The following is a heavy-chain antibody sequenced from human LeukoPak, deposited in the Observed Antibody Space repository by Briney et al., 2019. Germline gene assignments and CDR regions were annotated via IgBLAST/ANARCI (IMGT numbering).Heavy chain of an antibody. V-gene: IGHV3-7*01. Sequence: GGSLRLSCAASGFTFSNYWMNWVRQAPGKGLEWVANIKQDGSEKYYVDSVKGRFTISRDNAKNSLYLQMSSLRAEDTAVYYCAREATRYYDYVWGSYRLYYFDYWGQGALVTVSS. J-gene: IGHJ4*02. D-gene: IGHD3-16*02. CDR2: IKQDGSEK. CDR3: AREATRYYDYVWGSYRLYYFDY. CDR1: GFTFSNYW.